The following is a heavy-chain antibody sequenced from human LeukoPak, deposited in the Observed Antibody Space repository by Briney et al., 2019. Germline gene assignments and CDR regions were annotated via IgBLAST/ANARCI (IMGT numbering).Heavy chain of an antibody. Sequence: SETLSLTCTVSGGSISSSSYYWGWIRQPPGKGLEWIGSIYYSGSTYYNPSLKSRVTISVDTSKNQFSLKLSSVTAADTAVYYCARHVSLPFGVVIIGWFDPWGQGTLVTVSS. CDR1: GGSISSSSYY. CDR2: IYYSGST. V-gene: IGHV4-39*01. CDR3: ARHVSLPFGVVIIGWFDP. D-gene: IGHD3-3*01. J-gene: IGHJ5*02.